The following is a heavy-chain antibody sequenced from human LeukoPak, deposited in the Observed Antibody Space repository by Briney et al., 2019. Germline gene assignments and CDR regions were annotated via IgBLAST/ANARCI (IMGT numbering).Heavy chain of an antibody. CDR3: ARDPSYDILTGYPHQYYFDY. J-gene: IGHJ4*02. CDR2: ISYDGSNK. D-gene: IGHD3-9*01. V-gene: IGHV3-30*04. CDR1: GFTFSSYA. Sequence: PGSSLRLSCAASGFTFSSYAMHWVRQAPGKGLEWVAVISYDGSNKYYADSVKGRFTISRDNSKNTLYLQMNSLRAEDTALYYCARDPSYDILTGYPHQYYFDYWGQGTLVTVSS.